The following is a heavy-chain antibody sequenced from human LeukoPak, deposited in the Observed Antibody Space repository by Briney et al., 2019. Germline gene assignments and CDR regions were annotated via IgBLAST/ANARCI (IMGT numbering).Heavy chain of an antibody. CDR3: ARDSSSWYFDY. CDR1: GFTFSSYG. CDR2: ISSGGSTI. J-gene: IGHJ4*02. V-gene: IGHV3-48*03. Sequence: GGSLRLSCAASGFTFSSYGMHWVRQAPGKGLEWVSYISSGGSTIYYADSVKGRFTISRDNAKNSLYLQMNSLRAEDTAVYYCARDSSSWYFDYWGQGNLVTVSS. D-gene: IGHD6-13*01.